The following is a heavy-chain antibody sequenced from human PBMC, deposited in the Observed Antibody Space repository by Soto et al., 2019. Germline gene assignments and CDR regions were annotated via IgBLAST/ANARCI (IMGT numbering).Heavy chain of an antibody. D-gene: IGHD2-21*02. V-gene: IGHV1-46*01. J-gene: IGHJ4*02. CDR3: ARGGHVVVVTAALDY. CDR1: GDTFTEYY. Sequence: QVQLMQSGAEVKKPGASVKVSCKASGDTFTEYYIHWVRQAPGQGLEWMGTVNPSGGHTTYAQHFLGTVTMTRDTAKSTLYMELTSLTSEDTAVYYCARGGHVVVVTAALDYWGQGTLVTVSS. CDR2: VNPSGGHT.